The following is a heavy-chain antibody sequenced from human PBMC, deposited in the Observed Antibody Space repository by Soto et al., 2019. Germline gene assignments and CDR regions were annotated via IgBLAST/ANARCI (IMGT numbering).Heavy chain of an antibody. Sequence: KGLEWIGNIYYSVSTNYNPSLNSRVNISVDTAKNQLSLKLSSVTAADTAVYYCARGGYSYGYDYWGQGTQV. D-gene: IGHD5-18*01. CDR2: IYYSVST. J-gene: IGHJ4*02. V-gene: IGHV4-59*01. CDR3: ARGGYSYGYDY.